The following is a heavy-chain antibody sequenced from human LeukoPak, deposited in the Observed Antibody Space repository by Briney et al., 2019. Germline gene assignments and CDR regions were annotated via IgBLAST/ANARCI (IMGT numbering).Heavy chain of an antibody. CDR1: GYTFTTYA. CDR3: ARGASSDWPFDY. D-gene: IGHD6-19*01. Sequence: ASVKVSCKASGYTFTTYAMHWVRQAPGQSLEGMGWINAGNGNTKYSQRFQGRVTISRDTSATTAYMELSSLRSEDTAVYYCARGASSDWPFDYWGQGTLVTVSS. J-gene: IGHJ4*02. V-gene: IGHV1-3*01. CDR2: INAGNGNT.